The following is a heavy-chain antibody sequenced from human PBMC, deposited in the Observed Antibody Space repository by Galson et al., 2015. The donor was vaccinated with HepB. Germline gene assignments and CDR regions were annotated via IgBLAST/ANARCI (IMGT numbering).Heavy chain of an antibody. J-gene: IGHJ3*02. V-gene: IGHV3-23*01. Sequence: SLRLSCAVSGFTFSRYGMSWVRQAPGKGLGWVSGTSGSGGSTYYADSVKGRFTISRDKSKNTLYLQMNSLRADDTAVYYCAIAYEMDTLFLGYDAFDIRGQGTMVTVSS. CDR1: GFTFSRYG. D-gene: IGHD5-24*01. CDR3: AIAYEMDTLFLGYDAFDI. CDR2: TSGSGGST.